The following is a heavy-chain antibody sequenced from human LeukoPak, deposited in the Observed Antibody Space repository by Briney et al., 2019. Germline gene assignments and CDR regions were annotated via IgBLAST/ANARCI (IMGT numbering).Heavy chain of an antibody. J-gene: IGHJ5*02. CDR2: IYYSGST. CDR3: ARRYSSSWYVGFFDT. CDR1: GASIRNYY. Sequence: PSETLSLTCTVSGASIRNYYWSWIRQSPGKGLEWIGYIYYSGSTNYNPSLESRVAMSVDTSKNQFSLRLSSVTAADTAIYYCARRYSSSWYVGFFDTWGQGTLVTVSS. D-gene: IGHD6-13*01. V-gene: IGHV4-59*08.